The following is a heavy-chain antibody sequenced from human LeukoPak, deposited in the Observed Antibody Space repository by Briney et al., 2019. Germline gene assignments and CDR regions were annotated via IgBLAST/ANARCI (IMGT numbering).Heavy chain of an antibody. CDR3: AREKAGGFDF. CDR2: IWYDGTNK. Sequence: PGRSLRLSCVASGFTFSSHGIPWVRQAPGKGLEWVAVIWYDGTNKFYADSVKGRFTISRDNSKNTLFLQMNSLRADDTAVYYCAREKAGGFDFWGQGTLVTVSS. J-gene: IGHJ4*02. V-gene: IGHV3-33*01. D-gene: IGHD1-26*01. CDR1: GFTFSSHG.